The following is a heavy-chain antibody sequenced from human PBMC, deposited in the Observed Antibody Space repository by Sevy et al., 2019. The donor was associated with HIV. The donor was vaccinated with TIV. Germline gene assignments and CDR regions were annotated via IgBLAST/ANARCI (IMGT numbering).Heavy chain of an antibody. J-gene: IGHJ4*02. V-gene: IGHV1-24*01. CDR2: FDPEDGKR. CDR3: ATTKDYYDSSGYPFDY. CDR1: GYTLTELS. Sequence: ASVKVSCKVSGYTLTELSMHWVRQAPGKGLEWVGTFDPEDGKRIYVQKFKGRLTMTEDTSTETAYMELNSLRSDDTAVYYCATTKDYYDSSGYPFDYWGQGTQVTVSS. D-gene: IGHD3-22*01.